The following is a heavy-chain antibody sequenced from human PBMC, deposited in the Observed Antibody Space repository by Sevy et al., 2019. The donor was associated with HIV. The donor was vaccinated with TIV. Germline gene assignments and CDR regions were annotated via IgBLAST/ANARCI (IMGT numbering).Heavy chain of an antibody. D-gene: IGHD6-6*01. Sequence: ASVKVSCKASGYTFTSYDINWVRQATGQGLEWMGWMNPNSGNTGYAQKFQGRVTMTRNTSISTAYMELSSLRSEDTAVYYCAREGSSSDPRWFDPWGQGTLVTVSS. CDR3: AREGSSSDPRWFDP. J-gene: IGHJ5*02. V-gene: IGHV1-8*01. CDR2: MNPNSGNT. CDR1: GYTFTSYD.